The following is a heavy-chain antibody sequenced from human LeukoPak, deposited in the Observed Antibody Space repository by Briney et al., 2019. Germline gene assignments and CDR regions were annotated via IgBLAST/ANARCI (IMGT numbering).Heavy chain of an antibody. CDR1: GFSFRDHY. D-gene: IGHD5-18*01. J-gene: IGHJ4*02. CDR2: IKHKAHGYST. V-gene: IGHV3-72*01. Sequence: PGGSLRLSCAASGFSFRDHYMDWVRQAPGKGLEWVGRIKHKAHGYSTDYAASVKGTFAISRDDSNNLLLLRMNNLRAEDTAVYFCARDTRYGIDSWGQGTLVIVSS. CDR3: ARDTRYGIDS.